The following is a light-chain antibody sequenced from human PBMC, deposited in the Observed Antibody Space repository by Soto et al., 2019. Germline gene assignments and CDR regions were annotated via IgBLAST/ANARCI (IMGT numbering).Light chain of an antibody. CDR2: DVS. J-gene: IGLJ1*01. Sequence: QSVLTQPASVSGSPGQSNTISCTGTSSDVGTYNSVSWYQQYPGKAPKLMIHDVSNRPSGVSNRFSGSKSGNTASLTISGLQAEDEADYYCSSYTSSSSYVFGSGTKVTVL. CDR1: SSDVGTYNS. V-gene: IGLV2-14*01. CDR3: SSYTSSSSYV.